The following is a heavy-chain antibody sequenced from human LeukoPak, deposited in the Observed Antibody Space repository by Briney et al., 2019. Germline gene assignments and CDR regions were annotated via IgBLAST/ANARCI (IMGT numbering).Heavy chain of an antibody. J-gene: IGHJ4*02. D-gene: IGHD5/OR15-5a*01. CDR3: AKVTLVSGNFDH. Sequence: PGGSLRLSCIASGFTFSNYGMSWVRQAPGKGLEWVSSISGSGDSTYYAESVKGRFTISRDNSKNTLYLQMKSLRAEDTAMYYCAKVTLVSGNFDHWGQGTLVTVSS. CDR2: ISGSGDST. V-gene: IGHV3-23*01. CDR1: GFTFSNYG.